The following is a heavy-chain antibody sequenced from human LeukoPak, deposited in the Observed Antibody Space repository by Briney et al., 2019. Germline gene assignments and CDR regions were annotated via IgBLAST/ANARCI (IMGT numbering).Heavy chain of an antibody. CDR1: GFTFSSYG. CDR3: AKAGYCSSTSCGVEDY. CDR2: IRYDGSDK. D-gene: IGHD2-2*01. Sequence: GGSLTLSCSASGFTFSSYGMHWVRQAPGKGLEWVAFIRYDGSDKYYADSVKGRFTISRDNSKNTLYLQMNSLRAEDTAVYYCAKAGYCSSTSCGVEDYWGQGTLVTVSS. J-gene: IGHJ4*02. V-gene: IGHV3-30*02.